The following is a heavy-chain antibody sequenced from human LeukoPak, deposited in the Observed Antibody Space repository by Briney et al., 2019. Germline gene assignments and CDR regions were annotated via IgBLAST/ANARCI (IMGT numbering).Heavy chain of an antibody. CDR2: IYSGGST. CDR1: GFTVSSNY. CDR3: ARGPLLRWGLGGRGMDV. D-gene: IGHD3-3*01. Sequence: GGSLRLSRAASGFTVSSNYMSWVRQAPGKGLEWVSVIYSGGSTYYADSVKGRFTISRDNSKNTLYLQMNSLRAEDTAVYYCARGPLLRWGLGGRGMDVWGQGTTVTVSS. V-gene: IGHV3-53*01. J-gene: IGHJ6*02.